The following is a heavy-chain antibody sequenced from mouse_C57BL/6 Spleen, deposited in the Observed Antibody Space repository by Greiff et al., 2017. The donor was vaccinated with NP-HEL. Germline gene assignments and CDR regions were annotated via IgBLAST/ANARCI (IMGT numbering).Heavy chain of an antibody. CDR3: ARDYYGSSPFDY. D-gene: IGHD1-1*01. CDR2: ISYDGSN. J-gene: IGHJ2*01. Sequence: EVKLQESGPGLVKPSQSLSLTCSVTGYSITSGYYWNWIRQFPGNKLEWMGYISYDGSNNYNPSLKNRISITRDTSKNQFFLKLKSVTTEDTATYYCARDYYGSSPFDYWGQGTTLTVSS. CDR1: GYSITSGYY. V-gene: IGHV3-6*01.